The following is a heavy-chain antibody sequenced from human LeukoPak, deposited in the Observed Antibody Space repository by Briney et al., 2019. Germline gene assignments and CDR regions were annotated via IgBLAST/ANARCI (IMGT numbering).Heavy chain of an antibody. D-gene: IGHD3-10*01. CDR2: IYHSGST. V-gene: IGHV4-30-2*01. Sequence: PSQTLSLTCAVSGGSISSGGYSWSWIRQPPGKGLEWIGYIYHSGSTYYNPSLKSRVTISVDRSKNQLSLKLRSVTAADTAVYYCARGFYYYGSGSYYNGGSAFDIWGQGTMVTVSS. CDR3: ARGFYYYGSGSYYNGGSAFDI. CDR1: GGSISSGGYS. J-gene: IGHJ3*02.